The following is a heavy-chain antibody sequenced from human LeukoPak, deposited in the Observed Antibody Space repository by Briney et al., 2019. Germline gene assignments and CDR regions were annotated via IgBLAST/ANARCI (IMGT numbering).Heavy chain of an antibody. J-gene: IGHJ4*02. V-gene: IGHV1-2*02. CDR1: GYTFTDHY. CDR3: TRGHVDRSLDY. CDR2: IIPNSGGT. Sequence: ASVKVSCKASGYTFTDHYIHWVRQAPGQGLEWTGWIIPNSGGTNYGKKFQGRVTMTRDTSISTAHMELSRLRSDDTAVYYCTRGHVDRSLDYWGQGPLVTVSS. D-gene: IGHD5-24*01.